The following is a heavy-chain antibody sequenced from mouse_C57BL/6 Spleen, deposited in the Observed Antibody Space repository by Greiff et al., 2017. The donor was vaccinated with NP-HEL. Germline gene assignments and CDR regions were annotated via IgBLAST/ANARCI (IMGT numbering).Heavy chain of an antibody. CDR3: ARPDDSNPYAMDY. CDR1: GYTFTSYW. CDR2: INPSSGYT. V-gene: IGHV1-7*01. Sequence: QVQLQQSGAELAKPGASVKLSCKASGYTFTSYWMHWVKQRPGQGLEWIGYINPSSGYTKYNQKFKDKATLTADKSSSTAYMQLSSLTYEDSAVYYCARPDDSNPYAMDYWGQGTSVTVSS. D-gene: IGHD2-5*01. J-gene: IGHJ4*01.